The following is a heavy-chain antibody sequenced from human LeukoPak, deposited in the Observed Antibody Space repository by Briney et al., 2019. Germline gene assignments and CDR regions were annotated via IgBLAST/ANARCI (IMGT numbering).Heavy chain of an antibody. V-gene: IGHV5-51*01. J-gene: IGHJ3*02. D-gene: IGHD5-18*01. Sequence: GESLKISCKGSGYSFTSYWIGWVRQMPGKGLEWMGIIYPGDSDTRYSPSFQGQVTISADKSISTAYLQWSSLKASDTAMYYCARLRAYSYGHDAFDIWGQGTMVTVSS. CDR1: GYSFTSYW. CDR3: ARLRAYSYGHDAFDI. CDR2: IYPGDSDT.